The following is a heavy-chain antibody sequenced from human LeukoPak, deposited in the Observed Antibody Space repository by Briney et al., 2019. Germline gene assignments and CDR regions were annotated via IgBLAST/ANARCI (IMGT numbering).Heavy chain of an antibody. CDR3: ATNAGDYGVWDFDY. J-gene: IGHJ4*02. D-gene: IGHD4-17*01. CDR2: ISWNSGSI. V-gene: IGHV3-9*01. Sequence: PGGSLRLSCAASGFTFDDYAMHWVRQAPGKGLEWVSGISWNSGSIGYADSVKGRFTISRDNAKNSLYLQMNSLRAEDTALYYCATNAGDYGVWDFDYWGQGTLVTASS. CDR1: GFTFDDYA.